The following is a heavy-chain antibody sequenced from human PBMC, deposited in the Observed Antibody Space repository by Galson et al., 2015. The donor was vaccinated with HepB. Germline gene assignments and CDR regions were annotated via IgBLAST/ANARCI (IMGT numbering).Heavy chain of an antibody. V-gene: IGHV1-18*01. D-gene: IGHD2-2*01. CDR2: ISAYNGNT. CDR3: ARAPRCSSTSCRYKFYFDY. Sequence: SVKVSCKASGYTFTSYGISWVRQAPGQGLEWMGWISAYNGNTNYAQKLQGRVTMTTDTSTSTAYMELRSLRSDDTAVYYCARAPRCSSTSCRYKFYFDYWGQGTLVTVSS. J-gene: IGHJ4*02. CDR1: GYTFTSYG.